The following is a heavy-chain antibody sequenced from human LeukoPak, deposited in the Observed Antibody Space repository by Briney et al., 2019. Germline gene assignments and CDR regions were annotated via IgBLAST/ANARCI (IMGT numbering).Heavy chain of an antibody. Sequence: SETLSLTCTVSGGSISSSSYYWSWIRQPPGKGLEWIGYIYYSGSTNYNPSLKSRVTISVDTSKNQFSLKLSSVTAADTAVYYCAREGGSSWYPGYYYYYMDVWGKGTTVTVSS. CDR1: GGSISSSSYY. CDR3: AREGGSSWYPGYYYYYMDV. CDR2: IYYSGST. J-gene: IGHJ6*03. D-gene: IGHD6-13*01. V-gene: IGHV4-61*01.